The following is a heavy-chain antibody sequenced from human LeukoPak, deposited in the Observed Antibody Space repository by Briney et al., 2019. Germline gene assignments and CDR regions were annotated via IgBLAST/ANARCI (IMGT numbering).Heavy chain of an antibody. Sequence: AGGSLRLSCAASGFTFSSYAMHWVRQAPGKGLEWVSVIYSGGSTYYADSVKGRFTISRDNSKNTLYLQMNSLRAEDTAVYYCARDLYYYDSSGLTDWGQGTLVTVSS. J-gene: IGHJ4*02. CDR1: GFTFSSYA. CDR3: ARDLYYYDSSGLTD. D-gene: IGHD3-22*01. CDR2: IYSGGST. V-gene: IGHV3-66*01.